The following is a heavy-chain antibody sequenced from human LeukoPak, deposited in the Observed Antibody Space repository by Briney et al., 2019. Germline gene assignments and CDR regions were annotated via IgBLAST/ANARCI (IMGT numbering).Heavy chain of an antibody. D-gene: IGHD3-10*01. J-gene: IGHJ6*03. CDR3: ARGRYYYGSGSSPYYYYYYMDV. Sequence: SETLSLTCTVSGSSISMNSYYWGWIRQPPGMGLEWIGSIYYSGNTYYNPSLKSRVTISVDTSKNQFSLKLSSVTAADTAVYYCARGRYYYGSGSSPYYYYYYMDVWGEGTTVTVSS. CDR1: GSSISMNSYY. CDR2: IYYSGNT. V-gene: IGHV4-39*01.